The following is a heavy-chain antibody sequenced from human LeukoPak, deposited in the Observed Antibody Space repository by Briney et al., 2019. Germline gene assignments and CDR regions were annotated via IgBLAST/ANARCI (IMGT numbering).Heavy chain of an antibody. V-gene: IGHV1-3*03. Sequence: ASVKVSCKASGYIFTNYAMHWVRQAPGQRLEWMGWINTDNGDTKYLQEFQGRVTITRDTSATTAYMELSSLTSEDMAVYYCARDYYDTSDCPTDDTFDIWGQGTMVTVSS. J-gene: IGHJ3*02. CDR1: GYIFTNYA. D-gene: IGHD3-22*01. CDR2: INTDNGDT. CDR3: ARDYYDTSDCPTDDTFDI.